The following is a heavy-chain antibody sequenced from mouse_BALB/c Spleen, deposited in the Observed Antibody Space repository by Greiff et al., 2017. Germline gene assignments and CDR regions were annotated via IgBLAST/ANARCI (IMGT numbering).Heavy chain of an antibody. D-gene: IGHD2-1*01. Sequence: DVKLVESGGGLVKPGGSLKLSCAASGFTFSDYYMYWVRQTPEKRLEWVATISDGGSYTYYPDSVKGRFTISRDNAKNNLYLQMSSLKSEDTAMYYCARDRYYGNFYAMDYWGQGTSVTVSS. CDR1: GFTFSDYY. CDR3: ARDRYYGNFYAMDY. CDR2: ISDGGSYT. J-gene: IGHJ4*01. V-gene: IGHV5-4*02.